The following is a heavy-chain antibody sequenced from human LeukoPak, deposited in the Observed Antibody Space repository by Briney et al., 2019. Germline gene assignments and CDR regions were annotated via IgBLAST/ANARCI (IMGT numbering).Heavy chain of an antibody. D-gene: IGHD2-2*01. CDR1: GFTFSSYW. CDR2: IKQDGSEK. V-gene: IGHV3-7*01. CDR3: ARDWTSCYLVNYDPTCYYGMDV. J-gene: IGHJ6*02. Sequence: GGSLRLSCGASGFTFSSYWMSWVRQAPGKGLEWVANIKQDGSEKYYVDSVKGRFTISRDNAKNSLYLQMNSLRAEDTAVYYCARDWTSCYLVNYDPTCYYGMDVWGQGTTVTVSS.